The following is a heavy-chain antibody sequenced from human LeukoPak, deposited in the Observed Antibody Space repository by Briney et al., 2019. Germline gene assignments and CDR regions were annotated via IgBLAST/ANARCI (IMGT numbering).Heavy chain of an antibody. CDR3: ARGLVEIAAAATDY. Sequence: GGSLRLSCAASGFTFSSYSMNWVRQAPGKGLEWVSSISSSSSYIYYADSVKGRFTISRDNAKNSLYLQMNSLRVEDTAVNYCARGLVEIAAAATDYWGQGTLVTVSS. D-gene: IGHD6-13*01. CDR1: GFTFSSYS. V-gene: IGHV3-21*01. CDR2: ISSSSSYI. J-gene: IGHJ4*02.